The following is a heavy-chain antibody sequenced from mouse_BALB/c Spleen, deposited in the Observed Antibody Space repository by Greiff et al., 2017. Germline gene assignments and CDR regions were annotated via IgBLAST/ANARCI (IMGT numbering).Heavy chain of an antibody. V-gene: IGHV14-3*02. J-gene: IGHJ1*01. CDR1: GFTIKDTY. CDR2: IEPANGNT. D-gene: IGHD2-1*01. Sequence: VQLQQSGAELVKPGASVKLSCTASGFTIKDTYMRWLKQRPAQGLEWIGRIEPANGNTKSDPNFQGKATITANTSSNPAYLQHSSLTSEDTTVYCGARTGGNNPYWDFDVWGAGTTVTVSS. CDR3: ARTGGNNPYWDFDV.